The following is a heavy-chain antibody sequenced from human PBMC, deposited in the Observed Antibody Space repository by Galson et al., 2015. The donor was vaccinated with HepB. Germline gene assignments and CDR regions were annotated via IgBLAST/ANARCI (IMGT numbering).Heavy chain of an antibody. CDR1: GFTFSNYG. CDR2: ISYDGSDK. V-gene: IGHV3-30*18. J-gene: IGHJ3*01. D-gene: IGHD3-3*01. CDR3: ANSLEYYDFWGRRDAFDF. Sequence: SLRLSCAASGFTFSNYGMRWVRQTPGKGLEWVAVISYDGSDKYYADSVKGRFTISRDNFRNTLYLQMNSLRPEDTAVYYCANSLEYYDFWGRRDAFDFWGQGTMVTVSS.